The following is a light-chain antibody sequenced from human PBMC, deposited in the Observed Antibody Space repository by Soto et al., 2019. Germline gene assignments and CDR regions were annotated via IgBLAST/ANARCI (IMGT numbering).Light chain of an antibody. V-gene: IGKV1-5*01. CDR1: QNIDIW. CDR3: QQYNSFWT. J-gene: IGKJ1*01. Sequence: DIQMTQSRSTLSASVGDRVTITCRASQNIDIWLAWYQQKPGKAPKLLIYDASTLESGVPSRFSGRGSGTEFTLTISSLQPDDFATYYCQQYNSFWTFGQGTKVEVK. CDR2: DAS.